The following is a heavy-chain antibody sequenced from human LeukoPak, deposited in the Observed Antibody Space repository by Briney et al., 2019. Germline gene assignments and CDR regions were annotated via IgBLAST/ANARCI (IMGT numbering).Heavy chain of an antibody. J-gene: IGHJ4*02. V-gene: IGHV1-2*02. D-gene: IGHD2-15*01. CDR1: GYTFTGYY. Sequence: ASVTVSCKASGYTFTGYYIHWVRQAPGQGLEWMGWINPNSGGTNYAQKFQGRVTMTRDTSINTAYMEPSRLRSDDTAVYYCARCSGASCYSLYFDYWGQGTLVTVSS. CDR3: ARCSGASCYSLYFDY. CDR2: INPNSGGT.